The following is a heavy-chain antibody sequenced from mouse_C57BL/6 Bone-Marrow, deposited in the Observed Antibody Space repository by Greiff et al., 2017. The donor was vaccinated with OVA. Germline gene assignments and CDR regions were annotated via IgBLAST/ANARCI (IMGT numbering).Heavy chain of an antibody. CDR3: ARYRDGYYGYWYFDV. CDR1: GYSITSDY. Sequence: EVQLVESGPGLAKPSQTLSLTCSVTGYSITSDYWNWIRKFPGNKLEYMGYISYSGSTYYNPSLKRRISITRDTSKNQYYLQLNSVTTEDTATYYCARYRDGYYGYWYFDVWGTGTTVTVSS. V-gene: IGHV3-8*01. CDR2: ISYSGST. J-gene: IGHJ1*03. D-gene: IGHD2-3*01.